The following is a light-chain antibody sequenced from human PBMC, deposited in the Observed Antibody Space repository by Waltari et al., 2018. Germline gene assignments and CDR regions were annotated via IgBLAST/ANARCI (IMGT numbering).Light chain of an antibody. V-gene: IGLV1-44*01. CDR3: AAWDDSLRGHWV. CDR1: SSNIGSNV. CDR2: RSD. Sequence: QSVLTQPPSAAGSPGQRVTIFCSGSSSNIGSNVVNWYQQFPGKAPKLLIYRSDQRPSGVPDRCSGSESWNSASLAISGLHPEDEADYYCAAWDDSLRGHWVFGGGTKVTVL. J-gene: IGLJ3*02.